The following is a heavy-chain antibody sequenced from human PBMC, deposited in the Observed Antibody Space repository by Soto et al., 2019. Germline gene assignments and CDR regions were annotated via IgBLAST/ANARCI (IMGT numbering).Heavy chain of an antibody. D-gene: IGHD3-10*01. J-gene: IGHJ4*02. Sequence: SETLSLTCTVSGGSISSGEYYWSLIRQPPGKGLEWIGNIYYSGSTYYNPSLKSRVTISIDTSKNQFSLKLSSVTAADTAVYYCASRKSSPYFEYWGQGTLVTVSS. V-gene: IGHV4-30-4*01. CDR3: ASRKSSPYFEY. CDR2: IYYSGST. CDR1: GGSISSGEYY.